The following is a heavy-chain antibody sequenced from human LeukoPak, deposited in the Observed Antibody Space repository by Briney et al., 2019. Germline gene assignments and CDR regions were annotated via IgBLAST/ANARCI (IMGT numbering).Heavy chain of an antibody. Sequence: PGGSLRLSRAASGFTFSSYAMHWVRQAPGKGLEYVSAISSNGDSTYYANSVKGRFTISRDNSKNTLYLQMGSLRAEDMAVYYCARGPSSSWTLDYWGQGTLVTVSS. CDR1: GFTFSSYA. CDR3: ARGPSSSWTLDY. J-gene: IGHJ4*02. V-gene: IGHV3-64*01. CDR2: ISSNGDST. D-gene: IGHD6-13*01.